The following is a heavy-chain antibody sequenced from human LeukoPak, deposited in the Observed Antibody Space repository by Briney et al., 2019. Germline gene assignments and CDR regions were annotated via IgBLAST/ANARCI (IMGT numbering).Heavy chain of an antibody. V-gene: IGHV3-9*03. Sequence: GGSLRLSCAASGFTFDDYAMHWVRQAPGKGLEWVSGISWNSGSIGYADSVKGRFTISRDNAKNSLYLQMNSLRAEDMALYYCAKDGISYSSSWFDYWGQGTLVTVSS. CDR2: ISWNSGSI. J-gene: IGHJ4*02. CDR3: AKDGISYSSSWFDY. D-gene: IGHD6-13*01. CDR1: GFTFDDYA.